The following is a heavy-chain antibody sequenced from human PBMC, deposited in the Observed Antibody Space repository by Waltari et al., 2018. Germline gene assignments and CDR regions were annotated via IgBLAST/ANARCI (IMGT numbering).Heavy chain of an antibody. Sequence: QVQLQESGPGLVKPSQTLSLTCTVSGGSISSGSYYWSWIRQPAGKGLEWIGYIYTSGSTNYNPSLKSRVTISVDTSKNQFSLKLSSVTAADTAGYYCARRSSSWGYFDYWGQGTLVTVSS. CDR1: GGSISSGSYY. J-gene: IGHJ4*02. D-gene: IGHD6-13*01. CDR3: ARRSSSWGYFDY. V-gene: IGHV4-61*09. CDR2: IYTSGST.